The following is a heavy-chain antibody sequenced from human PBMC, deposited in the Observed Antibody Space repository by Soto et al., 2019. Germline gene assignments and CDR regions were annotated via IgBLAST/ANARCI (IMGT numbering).Heavy chain of an antibody. Sequence: ASVKVSCKASAGTFSSYTISWVRQAPGQGLEWMGRIIPILGIANYAQKFQGRVTITADKSTSTAYMELSSLRSEDTAVYYCARGPHYGDYDPNFDYWGQGTLVTVSS. CDR2: IIPILGIA. J-gene: IGHJ4*02. CDR3: ARGPHYGDYDPNFDY. V-gene: IGHV1-69*02. CDR1: AGTFSSYT. D-gene: IGHD4-17*01.